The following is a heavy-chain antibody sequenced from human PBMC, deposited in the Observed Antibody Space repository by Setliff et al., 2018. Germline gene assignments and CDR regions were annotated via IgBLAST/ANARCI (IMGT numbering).Heavy chain of an antibody. Sequence: GGSLRLSCEASGFTFSSYTMTWVRQAPGEGLEWVSGISARTGLTYYADSVKGRFTMSRDIAKNTVYLHMTSLRAEDTAMYYCAKRGDTRTFDYWGQGTLVTVSS. J-gene: IGHJ4*02. CDR2: ISARTGLT. CDR3: AKRGDTRTFDY. CDR1: GFTFSSYT. D-gene: IGHD5-18*01. V-gene: IGHV3-23*01.